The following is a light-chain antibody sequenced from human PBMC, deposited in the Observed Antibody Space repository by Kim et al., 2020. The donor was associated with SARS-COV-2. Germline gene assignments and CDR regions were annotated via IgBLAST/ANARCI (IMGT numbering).Light chain of an antibody. Sequence: PGQSVTISCTGTSSDVGAYKDVSWFQQHPGKAPKLIIYEVSQRPSGVPDRFSGSKSGNTASLTVSGLHTEDEADYYCSSFAGRKWVFGGGTQLTVL. CDR1: SSDVGAYKD. J-gene: IGLJ3*02. V-gene: IGLV2-8*01. CDR3: SSFAGRKWV. CDR2: EVS.